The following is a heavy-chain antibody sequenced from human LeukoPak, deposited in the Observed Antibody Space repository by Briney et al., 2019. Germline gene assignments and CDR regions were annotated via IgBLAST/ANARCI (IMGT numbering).Heavy chain of an antibody. D-gene: IGHD6-13*01. Sequence: ALVKVSCKVSGYTLTELSMHWVRQAPGKGLEWRGGFDPEDGETIYAQKFQGRVTMTEDTSTDTAYMELSSLRSEDTAVYYCATSATAAGTDSWGQGTLVTVPS. CDR2: FDPEDGET. V-gene: IGHV1-24*01. J-gene: IGHJ4*02. CDR1: GYTLTELS. CDR3: ATSATAAGTDS.